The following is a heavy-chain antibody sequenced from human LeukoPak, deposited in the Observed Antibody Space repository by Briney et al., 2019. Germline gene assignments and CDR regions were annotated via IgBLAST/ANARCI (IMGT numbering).Heavy chain of an antibody. D-gene: IGHD3-3*01. CDR3: ARTYYDFWSGYLTRFDP. CDR2: IYYSGST. Sequence: SETLSLTCTVSGGSISSYYWSWIRQPPGKGLEWIGYIYYSGSTNYNPSLKSRVTISVDTSKNQFSLKLSSVTAADTAVYYCARTYYDFWSGYLTRFDPWGQGTLVTVSS. V-gene: IGHV4-59*08. CDR1: GGSISSYY. J-gene: IGHJ5*02.